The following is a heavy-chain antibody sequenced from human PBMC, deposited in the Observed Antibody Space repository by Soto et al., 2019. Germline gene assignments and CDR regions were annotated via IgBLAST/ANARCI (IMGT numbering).Heavy chain of an antibody. V-gene: IGHV3-53*01. J-gene: IGHJ4*02. CDR3: GRNPFGVSSDGVVV. Sequence: GGSLRLSCAASEFPVTTNYLTWVRQAPGKGLEWVSLLYSTNVAHYADSVRGRFTISRDISKNMFYLEMNSLRAEDTAVYYCGRNPFGVSSDGVVVWGQGTLVTVS. CDR2: LYSTNVA. D-gene: IGHD3-3*01. CDR1: EFPVTTNY.